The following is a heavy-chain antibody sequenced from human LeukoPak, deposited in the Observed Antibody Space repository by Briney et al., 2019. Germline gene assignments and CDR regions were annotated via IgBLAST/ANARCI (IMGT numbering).Heavy chain of an antibody. V-gene: IGHV1-46*01. CDR2: TLPSGRRT. CDR1: GYRFTSYY. CDR3: ARCRPGPYYYDSSGYYPSPYGMDV. D-gene: IGHD3-22*01. J-gene: IGHJ6*02. Sequence: GASVKVSCKASGYRFTSYYVHWVRQAPGQGVEWMGMTLPSGRRTTYAQKFQGRATMTSDTSTSTVYMELSRLRSDDTAVYYCARCRPGPYYYDSSGYYPSPYGMDVWGQGTTVTVSS.